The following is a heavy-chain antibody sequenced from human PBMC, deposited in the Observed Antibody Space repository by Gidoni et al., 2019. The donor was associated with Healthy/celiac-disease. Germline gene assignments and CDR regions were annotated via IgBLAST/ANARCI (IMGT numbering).Heavy chain of an antibody. D-gene: IGHD3-22*01. CDR1: GGSFSGYY. Sequence: QVQLQQWGAGLLKPSETLSLTCAVYGGSFSGYYWSWIRQPPGKGLEWIGEINHSGSTNYNPSLKSRVTISVDTSKNQFSLKLSSVTAADTAVYYCARDYYDSSGSYTDWGQGTLVTVSS. V-gene: IGHV4-34*01. J-gene: IGHJ4*02. CDR2: INHSGST. CDR3: ARDYYDSSGSYTD.